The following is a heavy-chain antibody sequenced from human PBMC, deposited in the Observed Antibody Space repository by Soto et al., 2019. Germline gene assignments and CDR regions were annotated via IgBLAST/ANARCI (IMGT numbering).Heavy chain of an antibody. J-gene: IGHJ4*02. CDR2: IFPGDSDT. V-gene: IGHV5-51*01. Sequence: GESLKTSCKGSGYIFANDWIAWVRQMPGKGLEWMGIIFPGDSDTRYSPSFQGQVTISADKSINTAYLQWSSLKASDTAVYYCARRVAAHPYFDFWGQGALVTVSS. CDR3: ARRVAAHPYFDF. CDR1: GYIFANDW. D-gene: IGHD6-6*01.